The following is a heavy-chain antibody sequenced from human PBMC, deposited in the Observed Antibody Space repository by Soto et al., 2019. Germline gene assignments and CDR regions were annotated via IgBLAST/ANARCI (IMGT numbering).Heavy chain of an antibody. CDR3: ARGVYYYDSSGYSALDY. D-gene: IGHD3-22*01. J-gene: IGHJ4*02. Sequence: QVQLVQSGAEVKKPGTSVKVSCKASGGIFSSYAISWVRQAPGQGLEWMGGIIPIFGTANYAQKFQGRVTITADVSTSTAYMELSSLRSEDTAVYYCARGVYYYDSSGYSALDYWGQGTLVTVSS. CDR1: GGIFSSYA. CDR2: IIPIFGTA. V-gene: IGHV1-69*01.